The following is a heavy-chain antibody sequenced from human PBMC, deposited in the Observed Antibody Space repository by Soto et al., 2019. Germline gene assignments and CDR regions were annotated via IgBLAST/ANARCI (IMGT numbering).Heavy chain of an antibody. CDR3: ARDRLGGSYQFDY. CDR2: IYYSGST. CDR1: GGSISSYY. V-gene: IGHV4-59*12. D-gene: IGHD1-26*01. J-gene: IGHJ4*02. Sequence: SETLSLTCTVSGGSISSYYWSWIRQPPGKGLEWIGYIYYSGSTNYNPSLKSRVTISVDTSKNQFSLKLSSVTAADTAVYYCARDRLGGSYQFDYWGQGTLVTVSS.